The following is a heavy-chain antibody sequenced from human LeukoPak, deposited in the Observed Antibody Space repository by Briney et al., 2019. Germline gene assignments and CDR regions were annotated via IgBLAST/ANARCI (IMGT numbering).Heavy chain of an antibody. V-gene: IGHV1-8*03. Sequence: ASVKVSCKASGYTFTSYDINWVRQATGQGLEWMGWMNPNSGNTGYAQKFQGRVTITRNTSISTAYMELSSLRSEDTAVYYCARGKHYDFWSGYLEYYYYYYMDVWGKGTTVTVSS. J-gene: IGHJ6*03. D-gene: IGHD3-3*01. CDR2: MNPNSGNT. CDR1: GYTFTSYD. CDR3: ARGKHYDFWSGYLEYYYYYYMDV.